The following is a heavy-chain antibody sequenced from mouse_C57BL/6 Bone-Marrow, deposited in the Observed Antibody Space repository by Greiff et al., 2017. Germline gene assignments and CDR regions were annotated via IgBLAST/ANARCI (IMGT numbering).Heavy chain of an antibody. V-gene: IGHV5-4*01. CDR3: AGKGNWDAWFAY. CDR1: GFTFSSYA. J-gene: IGHJ3*01. D-gene: IGHD4-1*01. CDR2: ISDGGSYI. Sequence: EVQLVESGGGLVKPGGSLKLSCAASGFTFSSYAMSWVRQTPEKRLEWVATISDGGSYIYYPDNVKGRFTISRDNAKNNLYLQMSHLKSEDTAMYYCAGKGNWDAWFAYWGQGTLVTVSA.